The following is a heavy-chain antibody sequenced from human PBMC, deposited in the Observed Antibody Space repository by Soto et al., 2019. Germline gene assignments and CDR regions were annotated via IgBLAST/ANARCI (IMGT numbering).Heavy chain of an antibody. Sequence: QLPLQESGPGLVKPSETLSLTCTVSGGSISSSRYYWGWIRQPPGKGLEWIASIYYSGSTYYNPSLKSRVTISVDTSKNQFSLKVSSVTAADTAVYYCADGRPEDYFDYWGQGTLVTVSS. CDR1: GGSISSSRYY. CDR3: ADGRPEDYFDY. D-gene: IGHD6-6*01. CDR2: IYYSGST. J-gene: IGHJ4*02. V-gene: IGHV4-39*01.